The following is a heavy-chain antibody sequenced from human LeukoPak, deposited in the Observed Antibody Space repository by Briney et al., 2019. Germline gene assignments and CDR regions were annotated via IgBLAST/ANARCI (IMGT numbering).Heavy chain of an antibody. CDR3: ARGNV. CDR1: GGSISSGGYY. CDR2: INHSGST. V-gene: IGHV4-31*03. J-gene: IGHJ6*02. Sequence: SETLSLTCTVSGGSISSGGYYWSWIRQHPGKGLEWIGEINHSGSTNYNPSLKSRVTISVDTSKNQFSLKLSSVTAADTAVYYCARGNVWGQGTTVTVSS.